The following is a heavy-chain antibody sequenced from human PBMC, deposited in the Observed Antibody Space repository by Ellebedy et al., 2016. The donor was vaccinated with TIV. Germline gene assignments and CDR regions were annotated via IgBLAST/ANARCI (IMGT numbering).Heavy chain of an antibody. CDR2: ISGSGGST. J-gene: IGHJ4*02. CDR3: ATESNWVPRE. CDR1: AFTFSSYS. V-gene: IGHV3-23*01. Sequence: PGGSLRLSCVASAFTFSSYSMNWVRQAPGKGLEWVSTISGSGGSTYYADSVKGRFTIFRDNSKNTLFLQMNSLRAEDTAVYYCATESNWVPREWGQGTLVTVSS. D-gene: IGHD1-1*01.